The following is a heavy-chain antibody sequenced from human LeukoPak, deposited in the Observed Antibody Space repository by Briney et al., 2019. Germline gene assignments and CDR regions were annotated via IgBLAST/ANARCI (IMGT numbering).Heavy chain of an antibody. J-gene: IGHJ4*02. CDR2: IYGGGST. CDR3: AKVRPPLWFLDY. Sequence: PGGSLRLSCAVSGFTVSNDYMSWVRQAPGKGLEWVSVIYGGGSTYYADSVRGRFTISRDNSKNTLYLQMNSLRAEDTAVYYCAKVRPPLWFLDYWGQGTLVTVSS. V-gene: IGHV3-53*01. D-gene: IGHD5-18*01. CDR1: GFTVSNDY.